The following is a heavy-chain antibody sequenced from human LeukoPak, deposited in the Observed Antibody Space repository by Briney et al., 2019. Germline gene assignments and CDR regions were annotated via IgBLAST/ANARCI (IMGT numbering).Heavy chain of an antibody. Sequence: PGGSLRLSCAASGFTFSSYAMSWVRQAPGKGLEWVSAISGSGGSTYYTDSVKGRFTISRDNSKNTLYLQMNSLRAEDTAVYYCANSPLGAFFFDYWGQGTLVPVSS. V-gene: IGHV3-23*01. CDR1: GFTFSSYA. D-gene: IGHD3-10*01. CDR2: ISGSGGST. J-gene: IGHJ4*02. CDR3: ANSPLGAFFFDY.